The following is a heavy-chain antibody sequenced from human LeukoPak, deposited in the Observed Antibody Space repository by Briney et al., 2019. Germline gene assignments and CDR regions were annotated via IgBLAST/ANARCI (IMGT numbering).Heavy chain of an antibody. V-gene: IGHV3-23*01. J-gene: IGHJ4*02. CDR2: ITGSGSST. Sequence: GGSLRLSCAASGFSFSSYAMSWVCQAPGKGLEWVSAITGSGSSTFYADAVKGRFTISKDNSKNTLYLQMNSLRAEDTAVYYCAKRVSGWYLVDYWGQGALVTVSS. CDR3: AKRVSGWYLVDY. CDR1: GFSFSSYA. D-gene: IGHD6-19*01.